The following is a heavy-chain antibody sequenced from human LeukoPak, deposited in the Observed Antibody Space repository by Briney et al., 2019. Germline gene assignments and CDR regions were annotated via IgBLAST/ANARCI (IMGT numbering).Heavy chain of an antibody. V-gene: IGHV3-21*01. J-gene: IGHJ4*02. CDR1: GFTFSSYS. Sequence: GGSLRLSCAASGFTFSSYSMNWVRQAPGKGLEWVSSISSSSSYIYYADSVKGRFTISRDNAKNSLYLQMNSLRAEATAVYYCARDLAVAIDYWGQGTLVTVSS. CDR2: ISSSSSYI. CDR3: ARDLAVAIDY.